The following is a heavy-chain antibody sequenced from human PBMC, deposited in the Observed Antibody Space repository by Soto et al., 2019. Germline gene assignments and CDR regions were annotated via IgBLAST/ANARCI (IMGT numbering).Heavy chain of an antibody. Sequence: GGSLRLSCAASGFTFSSYSMNWVRQAPGKGLEWVSSISSSSSYIYYADSVKGRFTISRDNAKNSLYLQMNSLRAEDTAVYYCARDRSAPARNWFDPWGQGTLVTVSS. CDR3: ARDRSAPARNWFDP. V-gene: IGHV3-21*01. CDR2: ISSSSSYI. J-gene: IGHJ5*02. CDR1: GFTFSSYS.